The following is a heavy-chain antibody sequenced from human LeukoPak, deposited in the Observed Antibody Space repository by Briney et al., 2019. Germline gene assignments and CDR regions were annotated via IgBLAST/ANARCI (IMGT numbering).Heavy chain of an antibody. D-gene: IGHD1-26*01. CDR3: ARRRIVGSIDDAFDI. J-gene: IGHJ3*02. CDR2: ISSDGNTQ. CDR1: GFTFSSYA. Sequence: PGGSLRLPCAASGFTFSSYAMHWVRQAPGKGLEWAAVISSDGNTQYYADSVEGRFTISRDNSNNTLYLQMNSLRADDTAIYYCARRRIVGSIDDAFDIWGRGTMVTLSS. V-gene: IGHV3-30-3*01.